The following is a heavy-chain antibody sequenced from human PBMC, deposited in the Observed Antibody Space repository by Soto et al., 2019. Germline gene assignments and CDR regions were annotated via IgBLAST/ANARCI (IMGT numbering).Heavy chain of an antibody. CDR2: IYYSGST. V-gene: IGHV4-59*01. J-gene: IGHJ6*03. CDR3: ARVAQGCSGGSCRYYYMDV. D-gene: IGHD2-15*01. CDR1: GGSMSSYS. Sequence: PSETLSLSCSVSGGSMSSYSWSWIRQPPGKGLEWIAYIYYSGSTNYNPSLKSRVTMSVDMSKNQFSLKLTSVTAADTAVYYCARVAQGCSGGSCRYYYMDVWGKGTTVTVSS.